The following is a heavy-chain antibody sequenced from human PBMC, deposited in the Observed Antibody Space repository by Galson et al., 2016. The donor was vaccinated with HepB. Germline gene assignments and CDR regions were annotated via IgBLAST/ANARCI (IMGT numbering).Heavy chain of an antibody. CDR1: GFTFSSYS. D-gene: IGHD3-16*01. CDR2: ISSSSSTI. V-gene: IGHV3-48*01. CDR3: GKHGGFDY. Sequence: SLRLSCAASGFTFSSYSMNWVRQAPGKRLEWVSYISSSSSTIYYADSVKGRFTISRDNSKNTLYLYMNNLTAGDTAIYYCGKHGGFDYWGQGALVTVSS. J-gene: IGHJ4*02.